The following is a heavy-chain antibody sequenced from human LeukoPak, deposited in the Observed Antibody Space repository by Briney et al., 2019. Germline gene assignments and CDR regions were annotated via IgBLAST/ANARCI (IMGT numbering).Heavy chain of an antibody. V-gene: IGHV3-13*01. Sequence: GGSLRLSCAASGFTFSSYDMHWVRQATGKGLEWVSAIGTAGDTYYPGSVKGRFTISRENAKNSLYLQMNSLGAGDTAVYYCARAVARAAGDYFDYWGQGTLVTVSS. D-gene: IGHD6-19*01. CDR2: IGTAGDT. J-gene: IGHJ4*02. CDR1: GFTFSSYD. CDR3: ARAVARAAGDYFDY.